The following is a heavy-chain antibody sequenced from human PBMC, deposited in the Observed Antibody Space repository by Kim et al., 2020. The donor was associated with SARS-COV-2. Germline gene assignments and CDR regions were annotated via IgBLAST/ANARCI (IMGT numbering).Heavy chain of an antibody. CDR3: AKDRRGLRIAVAPDGMDV. CDR1: GFTFSSYG. CDR2: ISYDGSNK. Sequence: GGSLRLSCAASGFTFSSYGMHWVRQAPGKGLEWVAVISYDGSNKYYADSVKGRFTISRDNSKNTLYLQMNSLRAEDTAVYYCAKDRRGLRIAVAPDGMDVWGQGTTVTVSS. J-gene: IGHJ6*02. D-gene: IGHD6-19*01. V-gene: IGHV3-30*18.